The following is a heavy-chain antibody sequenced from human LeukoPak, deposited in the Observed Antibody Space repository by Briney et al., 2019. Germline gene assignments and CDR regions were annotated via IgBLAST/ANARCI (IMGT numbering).Heavy chain of an antibody. Sequence: SGTSLRLSCAASGFTFRSYAMHWVRQAPGKGLEWVAIISYDGENKFYADSVKGRFTISRDNSKNTLYLQMNSLRADDTALYYCARGYSSGWSNWFDPWGQGTLVTVS. J-gene: IGHJ5*02. V-gene: IGHV3-30*04. D-gene: IGHD6-19*01. CDR1: GFTFRSYA. CDR3: ARGYSSGWSNWFDP. CDR2: ISYDGENK.